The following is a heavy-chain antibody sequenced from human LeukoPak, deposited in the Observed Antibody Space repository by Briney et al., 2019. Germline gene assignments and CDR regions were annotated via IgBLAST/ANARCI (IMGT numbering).Heavy chain of an antibody. CDR3: ARHAPPILLWFGESGDYGNYYYGMDV. CDR2: IYPGDSDT. J-gene: IGHJ6*02. Sequence: GESLKISCKGYGYSFTSYWIGWVRQMPGKGLEWMGIIYPGDSDTRYSPSFQGQVTISADKSISTAYLQWSSLKASDTAMYYCARHAPPILLWFGESGDYGNYYYGMDVWGQGTTVTVSS. V-gene: IGHV5-51*01. D-gene: IGHD3-10*01. CDR1: GYSFTSYW.